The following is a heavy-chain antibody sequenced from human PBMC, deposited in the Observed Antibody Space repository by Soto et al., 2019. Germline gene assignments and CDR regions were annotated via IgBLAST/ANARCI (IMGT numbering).Heavy chain of an antibody. CDR3: ARDGRSSYSSGWYYFDY. CDR2: INPNSGGT. V-gene: IGHV1-69*01. D-gene: IGHD6-19*01. Sequence: SACQDPRKGLGWMGWINPNSGGTNYAQKFQGRVTITADESTSTAYMELSSLRSEDTAVYYCARDGRSSYSSGWYYFDYWGQGTLVTVSS. J-gene: IGHJ4*02.